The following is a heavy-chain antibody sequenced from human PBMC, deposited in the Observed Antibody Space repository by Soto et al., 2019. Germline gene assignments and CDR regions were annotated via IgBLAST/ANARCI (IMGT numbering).Heavy chain of an antibody. J-gene: IGHJ4*02. CDR1: GGTFSSYA. D-gene: IGHD3-22*01. Sequence: SVKVSCKASGGTFSSYAISWVQQAPGQGLEWMGGIIPIFGTANYAQRFQGRVTITADESTSTAYMELSSLRSEDTAVYYCARAKKYYYDSSGSRTTFDYWGQGTLVTVSS. CDR2: IIPIFGTA. V-gene: IGHV1-69*13. CDR3: ARAKKYYYDSSGSRTTFDY.